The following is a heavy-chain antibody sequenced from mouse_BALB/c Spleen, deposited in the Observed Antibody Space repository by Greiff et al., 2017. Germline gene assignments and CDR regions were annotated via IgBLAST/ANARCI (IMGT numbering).Heavy chain of an antibody. V-gene: IGHV1-87*01. J-gene: IGHJ2*01. CDR1: GYTFTRFW. D-gene: IGHD2-10*02. CDR2: IFPGDGDT. Sequence: QLQPSGAELASPGASAMLSCQASGYTFTRFWMPRVTPRPGQGPEWIGAIFPGDGDTRYTQKFKGKATLTADKSSSTAYMQLSSLASEDSAVYYCARLQTSMVTTSFDYWGQGTTLTVSA. CDR3: ARLQTSMVTTSFDY.